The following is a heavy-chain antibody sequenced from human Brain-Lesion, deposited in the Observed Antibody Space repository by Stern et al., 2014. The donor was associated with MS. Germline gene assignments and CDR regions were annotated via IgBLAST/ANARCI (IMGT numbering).Heavy chain of an antibody. CDR1: GYIFTGYY. Sequence: MQLVESGAEVKKPGASVKVSCKTSGYIFTGYYIHWVRQAPGQGLEWMAWINPNTGGQKYAQKFQGRVTMSRDTSISTAYVELSSLTSDETAVYYCARDQRGITIFGVVTDYYYLGMDVWGQGTTVTVSS. CDR3: ARDQRGITIFGVVTDYYYLGMDV. D-gene: IGHD3-3*01. CDR2: INPNTGGQ. J-gene: IGHJ6*02. V-gene: IGHV1-2*02.